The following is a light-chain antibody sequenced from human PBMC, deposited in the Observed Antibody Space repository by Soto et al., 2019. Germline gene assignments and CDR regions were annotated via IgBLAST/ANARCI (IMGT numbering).Light chain of an antibody. V-gene: IGKV1-39*01. Sequence: DIQLTQSPSSLSASVGDRVNITCRASQSISYYLNWYQQEPGKAPKLLIYAASSLQSGVPSRFSGSGSGADFTLTISGLQPEDFAIYYCQQSYDTPPVTCGQGTRLESK. CDR1: QSISYY. J-gene: IGKJ5*01. CDR3: QQSYDTPPVT. CDR2: AAS.